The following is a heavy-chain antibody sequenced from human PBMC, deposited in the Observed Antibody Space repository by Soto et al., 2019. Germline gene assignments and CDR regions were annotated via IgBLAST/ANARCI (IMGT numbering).Heavy chain of an antibody. Sequence: ASVKVSCKASGYSFTDYHMHWVRQTPGQGLEWLGRINPKSGGTSTAQKFQGWVTMTTDTSISTASMELTRLTSDDTAIYYCARGDSTDCSNGVCSFFYNHDMDVWGQGTTVTVSS. V-gene: IGHV1-2*04. J-gene: IGHJ6*02. CDR2: INPKSGGT. CDR3: ARGDSTDCSNGVCSFFYNHDMDV. D-gene: IGHD2-8*01. CDR1: GYSFTDYH.